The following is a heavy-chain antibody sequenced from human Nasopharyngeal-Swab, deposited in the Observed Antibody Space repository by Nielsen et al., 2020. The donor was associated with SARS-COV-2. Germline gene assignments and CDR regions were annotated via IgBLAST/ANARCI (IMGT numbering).Heavy chain of an antibody. V-gene: IGHV4-30-4*01. Sequence: RQAPGKGLEWIGYIYYSGSTYYNPSLKSRVTISVGTSKNQFSLKLSSVTAADTAVYYCARGGYDILTGSEGVDVWGKGTTVTVSS. CDR2: IYYSGST. D-gene: IGHD3-9*01. J-gene: IGHJ6*04. CDR3: ARGGYDILTGSEGVDV.